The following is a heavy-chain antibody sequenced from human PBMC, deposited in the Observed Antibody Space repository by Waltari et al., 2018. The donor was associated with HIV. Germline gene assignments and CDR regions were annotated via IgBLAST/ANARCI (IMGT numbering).Heavy chain of an antibody. D-gene: IGHD1-26*01. J-gene: IGHJ4*02. V-gene: IGHV3-48*03. CDR2: ISSSGSTR. CDR3: ARDGSSYYGLDY. CDR1: GFTFSTYE. Sequence: EVQVVESGGGLVQPGGSLRLSCAASGFTFSTYEMNWVRQAPGKGLEWVSYISSSGSTRYYADSVKGRCTISRDNAKNSLYLQMNSLRAEDTAVYFCARDGSSYYGLDYWGRGTLVTVSS.